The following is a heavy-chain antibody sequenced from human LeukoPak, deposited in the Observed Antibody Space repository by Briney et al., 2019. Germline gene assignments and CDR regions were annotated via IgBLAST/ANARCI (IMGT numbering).Heavy chain of an antibody. V-gene: IGHV3-21*01. CDR3: ARDHYDSSGYADY. Sequence: GGSLRLSCAASGFTVSSNYMSWVRQAPRKGLEWVSSISSSSSYIYYADSVKGRFTISRDNAKNSLYLQMNSLRAEDTAVYYCARDHYDSSGYADYWGQGTLVTVSS. CDR2: ISSSSSYI. CDR1: GFTVSSNY. D-gene: IGHD3-22*01. J-gene: IGHJ4*02.